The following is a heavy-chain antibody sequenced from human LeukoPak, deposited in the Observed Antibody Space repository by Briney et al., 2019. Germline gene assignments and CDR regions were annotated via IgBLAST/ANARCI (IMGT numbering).Heavy chain of an antibody. D-gene: IGHD2-21*02. J-gene: IGHJ4*02. CDR2: IIRILGIA. CDR3: ARGLSTAITLFDY. CDR1: GGTFSSYA. V-gene: IGHV1-69*04. Sequence: SVKVSCKASGGTFSSYAISWVRQAPGQGLEWMGRIIRILGIANYAQKFQGRVTITGDTSTSTAYMELSSLRSEDTAVYYCARGLSTAITLFDYWGQGTLVTVSS.